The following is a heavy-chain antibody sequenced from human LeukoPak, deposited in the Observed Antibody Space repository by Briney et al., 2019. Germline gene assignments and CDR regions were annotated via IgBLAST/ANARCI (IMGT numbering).Heavy chain of an antibody. V-gene: IGHV4-4*09. CDR3: ARHSRYCTNGVCYWGTLDY. J-gene: IGHJ4*02. Sequence: SETLSLTCTVSGGSISSYYWSWIRQPPGKGLEWIRYIYTSGSTNYNPSLKSRVTISVDTSKNQFSLKLSSVTAADTAVYYCARHSRYCTNGVCYWGTLDYWGQGTLVTVSS. CDR1: GGSISSYY. D-gene: IGHD2-8*01. CDR2: IYTSGST.